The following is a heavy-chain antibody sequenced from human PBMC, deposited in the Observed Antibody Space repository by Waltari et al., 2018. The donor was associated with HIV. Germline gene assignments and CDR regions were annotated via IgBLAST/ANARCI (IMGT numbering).Heavy chain of an antibody. CDR2: ISGSGADS. J-gene: IGHJ4*02. CDR1: GFAYVFYA. Sequence: EVQLLESGGGLVQPGGSRRLSCAASGFAYVFYAMTWVRQSPGRGLEWVAAISGSGADSFYADSVKGRFSISRDNSKNTVYLQMNNLRAADTAIYYCAKAFSDNTAYYYDFWGRGTQVTIAS. D-gene: IGHD3-22*01. V-gene: IGHV3-23*01. CDR3: AKAFSDNTAYYYDF.